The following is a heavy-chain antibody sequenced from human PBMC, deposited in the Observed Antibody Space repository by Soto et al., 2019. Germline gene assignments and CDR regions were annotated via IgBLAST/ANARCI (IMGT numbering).Heavy chain of an antibody. CDR2: IYYSGST. D-gene: IGHD1-1*01. J-gene: IGHJ5*02. CDR1: GGSISSGGYY. Sequence: SETLSLTCTVSGGSISSGGYYWSWIRQHPGKGLEWIGYIYYSGSTYYNPSLKSRVTISVDTSKNQFSLKLSSVTAADTAVYLCAGTLTRGGNWFDPWGQGTLVTVSS. V-gene: IGHV4-30-4*08. CDR3: AGTLTRGGNWFDP.